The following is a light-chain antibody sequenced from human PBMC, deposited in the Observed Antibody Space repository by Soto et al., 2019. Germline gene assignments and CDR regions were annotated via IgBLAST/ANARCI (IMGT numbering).Light chain of an antibody. J-gene: IGKJ4*01. V-gene: IGKV1-9*01. CDR2: AAS. Sequence: DIQLTQSPSFLSASVGDRVTITCRASQGISSYLAWYQQKPGKAPKLLIYAASTLQSGVPSRFSGSGSGTEFTLTISSLQPEDFATYSCQQLNSYPLTFGGGTKVDSK. CDR3: QQLNSYPLT. CDR1: QGISSY.